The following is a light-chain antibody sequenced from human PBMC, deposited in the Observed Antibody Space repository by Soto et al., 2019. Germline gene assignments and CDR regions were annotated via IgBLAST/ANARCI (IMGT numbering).Light chain of an antibody. V-gene: IGKV3-11*01. Sequence: EIVTTQSPATLSVSPGERATLSCRASQSVSNNLAWYQQRPGQAPRLLIYGASMRATGIPDRFSGSGSGTDFTLTISSLEPEDFAVYYCQQRSNWPPITFGQGTRLEIK. J-gene: IGKJ5*01. CDR2: GAS. CDR1: QSVSNN. CDR3: QQRSNWPPIT.